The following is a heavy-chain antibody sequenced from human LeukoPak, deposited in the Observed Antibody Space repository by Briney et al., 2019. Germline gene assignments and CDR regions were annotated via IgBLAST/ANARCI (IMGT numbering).Heavy chain of an antibody. CDR2: ISAYNGNT. V-gene: IGHV1-18*01. CDR3: ARDKEAYCGGDCYWWFDP. D-gene: IGHD2-21*02. J-gene: IGHJ5*02. CDR1: GYTFTSYG. Sequence: ASVKVSCKASGYTFTSYGISWVRQAPGQGLEWMGWISAYNGNTNYAQKLQGRVTMTTDTSTSTAYMELRSLRSDDTAVYYCARDKEAYCGGDCYWWFDPWGQGTLVTVSS.